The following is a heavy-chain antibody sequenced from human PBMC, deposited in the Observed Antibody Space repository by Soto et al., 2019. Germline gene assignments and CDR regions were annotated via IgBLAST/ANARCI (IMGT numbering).Heavy chain of an antibody. J-gene: IGHJ4*02. Sequence: QVQLQESGPGLVKPSETLSLTCTVSGGSISSYYWSWIRQPPGKGLEWIGYIYYSGSTNYNPSLQSRVTISVDTSKNQFSLKLSSVTAADTAVYYCARAGKHSGPDYWGQGTLVTVSS. CDR1: GGSISSYY. V-gene: IGHV4-59*01. CDR3: ARAGKHSGPDY. CDR2: IYYSGST. D-gene: IGHD6-19*01.